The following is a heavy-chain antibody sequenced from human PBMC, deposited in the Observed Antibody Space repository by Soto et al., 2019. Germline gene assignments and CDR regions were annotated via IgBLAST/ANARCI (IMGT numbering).Heavy chain of an antibody. J-gene: IGHJ1*01. CDR3: ARANRYCSGGSCYSGNFQH. CDR2: INHSGST. D-gene: IGHD2-15*01. V-gene: IGHV4-34*01. Sequence: QVQLQQWGAGLLKPSETLSLTCAVYGGSFSGYYWSWIRQPPGKGLEWIGEINHSGSTNYNPSLNSRGTISVDTPKNQFSLKLSSVTAADTAVYYCARANRYCSGGSCYSGNFQHWGQGTLVTVSS. CDR1: GGSFSGYY.